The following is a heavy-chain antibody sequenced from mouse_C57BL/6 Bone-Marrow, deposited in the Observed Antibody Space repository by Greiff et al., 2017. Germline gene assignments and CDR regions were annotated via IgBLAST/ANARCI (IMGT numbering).Heavy chain of an antibody. D-gene: IGHD4-1*01. Sequence: VQLVESGAELARPGASVKMSCKASGYTFTSYTMHWVKQRPGQGLEWIGYINPSSGYTKYNQKFMDQATLPADKSSSTAYMQLSSLTSADSAVYYCARSRTGGYWGQGTTLTVSS. CDR3: ARSRTGGY. J-gene: IGHJ2*01. CDR1: GYTFTSYT. V-gene: IGHV1-4*01. CDR2: INPSSGYT.